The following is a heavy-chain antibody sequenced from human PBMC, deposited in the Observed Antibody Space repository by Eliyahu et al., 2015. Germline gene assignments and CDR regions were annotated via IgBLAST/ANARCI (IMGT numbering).Heavy chain of an antibody. J-gene: IGHJ4*02. V-gene: IGHV2-70*15. CDR3: ARIYCGGESRRDF. Sequence: QVTLRESGPALVKPTQTLTLTCSLSGFSFNTSGMCVSWIRQPPGKALEWLARIDWDGSKYYRSSLKTRLTISKDTSKNQVGLTMTNVDPVDTATYFCARIYCGGESRRDFWGQGTLVTVSS. CDR2: IDWDGSK. D-gene: IGHD2-21*01. CDR1: GFSFNTSGMC.